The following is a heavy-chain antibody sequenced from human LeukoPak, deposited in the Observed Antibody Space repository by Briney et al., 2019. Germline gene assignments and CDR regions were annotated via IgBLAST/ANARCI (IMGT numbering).Heavy chain of an antibody. CDR2: ISYDGSNK. CDR1: GFTFSSYA. CDR3: ARASSWYQLLLEGYFDY. J-gene: IGHJ4*02. V-gene: IGHV3-30*04. Sequence: GGSLRLSCAASGFTFSSYAMSWVRQAPGKGLEWVAVISYDGSNKYYADSVKGRFTISRDNSKNTLYLQMNSLRAEDTAVYYCARASSWYQLLLEGYFDYWGQGTLVTVSS. D-gene: IGHD2-2*01.